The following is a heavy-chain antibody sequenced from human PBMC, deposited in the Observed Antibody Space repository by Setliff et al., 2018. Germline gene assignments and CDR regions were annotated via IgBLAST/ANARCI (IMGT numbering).Heavy chain of an antibody. J-gene: IGHJ3*01. V-gene: IGHV1-18*01. D-gene: IGHD3-10*01. CDR1: GYTFTDYG. Sequence: ASVKVSCKASGYTFTDYGVSWVRQAPGQGLEWVGWVGPYTGNTYYAPKFQGRVIMTTDTSTATAYMELSRLRSDDTAVYYCAKDLNRWFGEFAFDVWGQGTMVTVSS. CDR3: AKDLNRWFGEFAFDV. CDR2: VGPYTGNT.